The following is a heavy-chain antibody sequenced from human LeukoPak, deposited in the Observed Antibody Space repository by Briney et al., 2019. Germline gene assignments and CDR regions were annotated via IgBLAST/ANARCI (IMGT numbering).Heavy chain of an antibody. CDR3: ARAEPKSGSYIPYDY. D-gene: IGHD3-10*01. J-gene: IGHJ4*02. CDR1: GGSISSSNW. Sequence: SETLSLTCAVSGGSISSSNWWSWVRQPPGKGLEWIGEIYHSGSTNYNPSLKSRVTISVDKSKNQFFLKLSSVTAADTAVYYCARAEPKSGSYIPYDYWGQGTLVTVSS. CDR2: IYHSGST. V-gene: IGHV4-4*02.